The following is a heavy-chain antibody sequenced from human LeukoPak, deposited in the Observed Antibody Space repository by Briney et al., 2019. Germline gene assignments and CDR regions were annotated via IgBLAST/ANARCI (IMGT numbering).Heavy chain of an antibody. D-gene: IGHD5-12*01. CDR3: ASNSGYDLNYYYYGMDV. Sequence: GESLKISCKGSGYSFTSYWIGWVRQMPGKGLEWMGIIYPGDSDTRYSPSFQSQVTISADKSISTAYLQWSSLKASDTAMYYCASNSGYDLNYYYYGMDVWGQGTTVTVSS. V-gene: IGHV5-51*01. CDR2: IYPGDSDT. CDR1: GYSFTSYW. J-gene: IGHJ6*02.